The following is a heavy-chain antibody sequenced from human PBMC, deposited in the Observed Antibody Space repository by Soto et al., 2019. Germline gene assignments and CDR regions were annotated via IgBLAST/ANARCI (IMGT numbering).Heavy chain of an antibody. CDR3: ATTRLPARGGRSPNDAFDI. CDR1: GYMFTGHF. V-gene: IGHV1-2*02. J-gene: IGHJ3*02. D-gene: IGHD2-2*01. CDR2: INSNTGGT. Sequence: ASVKVSCKDSGYMFTGHFVHWMRQAPAQGPEWMGWINSNTGGTNYGQKFQGRVTLTRDTSISTAYMELTSLTSDDTAVYYCATTRLPARGGRSPNDAFDIWGQGTMVTVSS.